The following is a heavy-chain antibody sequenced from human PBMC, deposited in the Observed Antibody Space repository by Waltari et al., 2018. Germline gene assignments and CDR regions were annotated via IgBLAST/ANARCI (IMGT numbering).Heavy chain of an antibody. V-gene: IGHV4-39*01. J-gene: IGHJ5*02. Sequence: QLQLQESGPGLVKPSETLSLTCTVSGGSLSSSSYSWGWIRQPPGKGLEWIGSIYYSGRTYYNPSLKSRVTISVDTSKNQFSLKLSSVTAADTAVYYCARHEIAAAAHGSNWFDPWGQGTLVTVSS. CDR3: ARHEIAAAAHGSNWFDP. D-gene: IGHD6-13*01. CDR2: IYYSGRT. CDR1: GGSLSSSSYS.